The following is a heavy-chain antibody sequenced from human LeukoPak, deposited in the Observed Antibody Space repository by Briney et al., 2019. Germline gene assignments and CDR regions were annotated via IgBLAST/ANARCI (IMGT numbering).Heavy chain of an antibody. J-gene: IGHJ6*02. CDR3: AKRGTRATHGMDV. Sequence: GGSLRLSCAASGFTFSSYGIHWVRQAPGKGLEWVAVVWYDGKNKFNGDSVKGRFTISRDNTKNTVDLQMNSLRVEDTAVYYCAKRGTRATHGMDVWGQGTTVTVSS. V-gene: IGHV3-33*06. D-gene: IGHD3-16*01. CDR2: VWYDGKNK. CDR1: GFTFSSYG.